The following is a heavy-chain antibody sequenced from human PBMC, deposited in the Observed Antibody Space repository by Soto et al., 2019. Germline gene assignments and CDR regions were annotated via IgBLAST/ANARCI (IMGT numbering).Heavy chain of an antibody. D-gene: IGHD2-15*01. CDR1: GYTFTSYG. Sequence: ASVKVSCKASGYTFTSYGISWVRQAPGQGLEWMGWISAYNGNTNYAQKLQGRVTMTTDTSTSTAYMELRSLGSDDTAVYYCARETRYCSGGSCPIKGYWFDPWGQGTLVTVSS. V-gene: IGHV1-18*01. CDR3: ARETRYCSGGSCPIKGYWFDP. CDR2: ISAYNGNT. J-gene: IGHJ5*02.